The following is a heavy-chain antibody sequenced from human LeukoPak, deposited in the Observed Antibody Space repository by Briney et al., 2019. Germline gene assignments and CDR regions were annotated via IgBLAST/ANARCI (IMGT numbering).Heavy chain of an antibody. Sequence: PSETLSLTCTVSGGSISSYYWSWIRQPPGKGLEWIGYIYYSGSTNYNPSLKSRVTISVDTSKNQFSLKLSSETAADTAVYYCARDDYYGSGSYLSYWGQGTLVTVSS. D-gene: IGHD3-10*01. J-gene: IGHJ4*02. CDR3: ARDDYYGSGSYLSY. CDR2: IYYSGST. V-gene: IGHV4-59*12. CDR1: GGSISSYY.